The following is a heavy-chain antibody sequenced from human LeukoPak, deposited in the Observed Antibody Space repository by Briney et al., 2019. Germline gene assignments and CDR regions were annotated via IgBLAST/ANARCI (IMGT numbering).Heavy chain of an antibody. CDR3: ARDCFMSSGGSCYSDY. CDR1: GYTFTGYY. V-gene: IGHV1-2*02. D-gene: IGHD2-15*01. Sequence: ASVKVSCKASGYTFTGYYMHWVRQAPGQGLEWMGWINPNSGGTNYAQKFQGRVTMTRDTSISTAYMELSGLRSDDTAVYYCARDCFMSSGGSCYSDYWGQGTLVTVSS. J-gene: IGHJ4*02. CDR2: INPNSGGT.